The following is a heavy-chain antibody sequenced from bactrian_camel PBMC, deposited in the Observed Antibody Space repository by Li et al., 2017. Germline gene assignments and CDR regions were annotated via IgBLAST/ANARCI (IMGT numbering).Heavy chain of an antibody. CDR2: IDSDGIA. Sequence: HVQLVESGGGSVQAGGSLRLTCAASADTSSDCMAWFRQAPGKEREGVAAIDSDGIASYADSVKGRFTITKDNAKNILYLRMNSLKPEDTAMYYCAADDHPYTDYDFIGCGLDVNYWGQGTQVTVS. V-gene: IGHV3S53*01. CDR1: ADTSSDC. CDR3: AADDHPYTDYDFIGCGLDVNY. D-gene: IGHD4*01. J-gene: IGHJ4*01.